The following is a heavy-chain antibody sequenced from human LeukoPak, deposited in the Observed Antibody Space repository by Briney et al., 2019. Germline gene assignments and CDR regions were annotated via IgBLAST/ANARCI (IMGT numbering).Heavy chain of an antibody. Sequence: GGSLRLSCAASGFTFSRYSVNWVRQAPGKGLEWVAVISYDGSNKYYADSVKGRFTISRDNSKNTLYLQMNSLRAEDTAVYYCARDRRATGDAFDIWGQGTMVTVSS. J-gene: IGHJ3*02. V-gene: IGHV3-30*03. D-gene: IGHD1-26*01. CDR1: GFTFSRYS. CDR2: ISYDGSNK. CDR3: ARDRRATGDAFDI.